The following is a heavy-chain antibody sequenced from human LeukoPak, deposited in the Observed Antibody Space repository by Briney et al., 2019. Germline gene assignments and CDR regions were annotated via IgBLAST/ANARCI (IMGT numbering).Heavy chain of an antibody. D-gene: IGHD3-10*01. J-gene: IGHJ6*02. V-gene: IGHV3-30*02. CDR2: IRYDGSNK. Sequence: PGGSLRLSCAASGFTFSSYGMHWVRQAPGKGLEWVAFIRYDGSNKYYADSVKGRFTISRDNSKNTLYLQMNSLRAEDTAVYYCARYPYGSGSYLYYYYYGMDVWGQGTTVTVSS. CDR3: ARYPYGSGSYLYYYYYGMDV. CDR1: GFTFSSYG.